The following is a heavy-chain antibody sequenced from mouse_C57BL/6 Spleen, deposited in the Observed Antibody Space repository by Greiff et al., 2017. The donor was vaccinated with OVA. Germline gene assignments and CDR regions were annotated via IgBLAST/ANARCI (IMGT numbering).Heavy chain of an antibody. Sequence: VQLQQSGAELVRPGASVTLSCKASGYTFTDYEMHWVKQTPVHGLEWIGAIDPETGGTAYHQKFKGKAILTADTSYSTAYMELRSLTSEDSAVYYCTSPYYYGSSPRAMDYWGQGTSVTVSS. CDR1: GYTFTDYE. D-gene: IGHD1-1*01. CDR3: TSPYYYGSSPRAMDY. V-gene: IGHV1-15*01. CDR2: IDPETGGT. J-gene: IGHJ4*01.